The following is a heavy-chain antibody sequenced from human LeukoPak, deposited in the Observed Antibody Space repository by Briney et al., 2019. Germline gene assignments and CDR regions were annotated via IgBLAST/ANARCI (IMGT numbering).Heavy chain of an antibody. J-gene: IGHJ4*02. CDR1: GFTVSSNY. CDR2: IYSGGST. CDR3: ARYCSGGSCYD. D-gene: IGHD2-15*01. V-gene: IGHV3-66*01. Sequence: PGGSLRLSCAASGFTVSSNYMSWVRQAPGKGLEWVPVIYSGGSTSYADSVKGRFTISRDNSKNTLYLQMNSLRAEDTAVYYCARYCSGGSCYDWGQGTLVTVSS.